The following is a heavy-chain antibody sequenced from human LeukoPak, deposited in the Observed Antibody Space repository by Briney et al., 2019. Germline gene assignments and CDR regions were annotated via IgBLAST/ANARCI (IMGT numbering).Heavy chain of an antibody. Sequence: GGSLRLSCAASGFIFSSAVMSWVRQAPGKGLEWVSAINSRSGTTYAESVKGRFTISRDNSKNTLYLQMNTLRVEDTAVYHCAKGFPGAGSYRPFDYWGQGTLVTVSS. CDR3: AKGFPGAGSYRPFDY. J-gene: IGHJ4*02. CDR2: INSRSGTT. D-gene: IGHD3-10*01. V-gene: IGHV3-23*01. CDR1: GFIFSSAV.